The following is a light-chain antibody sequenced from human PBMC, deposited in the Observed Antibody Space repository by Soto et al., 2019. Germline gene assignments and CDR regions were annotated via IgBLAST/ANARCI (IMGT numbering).Light chain of an antibody. CDR3: QQYYSYPRT. J-gene: IGKJ1*01. CDR2: AAS. Sequence: AIRMTQSPSSLSASTGDIVTITCRASQGISSYLAWYQQKPGKAPKLLIYAASTLQSGVPSRFSGSGSGTDFTLTISCLQSEDFATYYCQQYYSYPRTFGQGTTVDIK. CDR1: QGISSY. V-gene: IGKV1-8*01.